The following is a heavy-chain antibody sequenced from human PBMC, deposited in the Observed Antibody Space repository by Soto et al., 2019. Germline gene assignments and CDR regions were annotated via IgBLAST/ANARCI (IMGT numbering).Heavy chain of an antibody. J-gene: IGHJ4*02. CDR3: ASMGYHYGSGSYPLDY. CDR2: IYYGGGT. CDR1: GGSISSYY. Sequence: SQTLSLTCTVSGGSISSYYWNWIRQPPGKGLEWIGDIYYGGGTNYNPSLKSRVTLSLDTSKNQFSLNLRSVTAADTAVYYCASMGYHYGSGSYPLDYWDKGNLVTVCS. D-gene: IGHD3-10*01. V-gene: IGHV4-59*08.